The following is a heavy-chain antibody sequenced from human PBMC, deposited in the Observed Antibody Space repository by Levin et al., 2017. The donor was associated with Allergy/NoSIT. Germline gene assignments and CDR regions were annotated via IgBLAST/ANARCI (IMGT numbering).Heavy chain of an antibody. CDR3: ARDYPVRVEWLLWTYYYYYGMDG. CDR2: IKQDGSEK. V-gene: IGHV3-7*01. Sequence: GGSLRLSCAASGFTFSSYWMSWVRQAPGKGLEWVANIKQDGSEKYYVDSVKGRFTISRDNAKNSLYLQMNSLRAEDTAVYYCARDYPVRVEWLLWTYYYYYGMDGWGQGTTVTVSS. J-gene: IGHJ6*02. D-gene: IGHD3-3*01. CDR1: GFTFSSYW.